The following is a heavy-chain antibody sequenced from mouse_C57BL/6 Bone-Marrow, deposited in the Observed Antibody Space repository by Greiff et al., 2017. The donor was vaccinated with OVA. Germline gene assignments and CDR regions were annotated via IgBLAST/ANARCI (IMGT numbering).Heavy chain of an antibody. D-gene: IGHD2-5*01. CDR1: GFSLTSYG. Sequence: VQLQESGPGLVQPSQSLSITCTVSGFSLTSYGVHWVRQSPGKGLEWLGVIWSGGSTDYNAAFISRLSISKDNSKSQVFFKMNSLQADDTAIDYCARKGLYYSNYGFAYWGQGTLVTVSA. J-gene: IGHJ3*01. V-gene: IGHV2-2*01. CDR2: IWSGGST. CDR3: ARKGLYYSNYGFAY.